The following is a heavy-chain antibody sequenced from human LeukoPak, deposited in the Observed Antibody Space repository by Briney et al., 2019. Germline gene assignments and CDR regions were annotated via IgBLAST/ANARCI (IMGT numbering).Heavy chain of an antibody. CDR3: ARHPSALSWFDP. J-gene: IGHJ5*02. CDR1: GGSISNYY. Sequence: SETLSLTCTVSGGSISNYYWSWIRQPPGKGLEWIGYIFNSGSTNYNPSLKSRVTMSVDTSENRFSLQLNSVTAADTAIYYCARHPSALSWFDPWGQGTLVTVSS. CDR2: IFNSGST. V-gene: IGHV4-59*08.